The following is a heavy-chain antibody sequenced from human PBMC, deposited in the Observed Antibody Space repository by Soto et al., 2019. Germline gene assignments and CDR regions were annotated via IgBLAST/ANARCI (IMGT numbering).Heavy chain of an antibody. CDR1: GFTFSSYG. J-gene: IGHJ3*02. CDR2: IWYDGSNK. D-gene: IGHD2-15*01. V-gene: IGHV3-33*01. CDR3: ARGAATKGVGYADAFDI. Sequence: GGSLRLSCAASGFTFSSYGMHWVRQAPGKGLEWVAVIWYDGSNKYYADSVKGRFTISRDNSKNTLYLQMNSLRAEDTAVYYCARGAATKGVGYADAFDIWGQGTMVTVSS.